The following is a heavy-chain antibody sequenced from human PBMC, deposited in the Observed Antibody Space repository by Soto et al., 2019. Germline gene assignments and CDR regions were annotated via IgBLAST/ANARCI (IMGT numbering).Heavy chain of an antibody. Sequence: QLQLQESRPGLVKPSETLSLTCTVSGGSISSRGYYWGWIRQPPGKGLEWIGTIYYSGSTYYNPSLKSRVTISVDTSKNQFSLKLSSVTAADTAVYYCATSNWFDPWGQGTLVTVSS. V-gene: IGHV4-39*01. J-gene: IGHJ5*02. CDR1: GGSISSRGYY. CDR3: ATSNWFDP. CDR2: IYYSGST.